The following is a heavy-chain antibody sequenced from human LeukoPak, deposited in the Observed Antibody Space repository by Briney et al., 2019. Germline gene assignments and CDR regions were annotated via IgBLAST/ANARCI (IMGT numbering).Heavy chain of an antibody. D-gene: IGHD3-22*01. Sequence: PGGSLRLSCAASGFTFSSYAMSWVRQAPGKGLEWVSAISGSGGSTYYADSVKGRFNISRDNSKNTLYLQMNSLRAEDTAVYYCAKFYYYDSSGGLDYWGQGTLVTVSS. CDR3: AKFYYYDSSGGLDY. CDR1: GFTFSSYA. CDR2: ISGSGGST. J-gene: IGHJ4*02. V-gene: IGHV3-23*01.